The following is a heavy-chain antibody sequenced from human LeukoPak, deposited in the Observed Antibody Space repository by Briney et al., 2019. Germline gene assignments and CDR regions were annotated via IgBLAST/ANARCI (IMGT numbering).Heavy chain of an antibody. CDR3: ARVEEGYGSGRRENYYYYMDV. D-gene: IGHD3-10*01. CDR2: INHSGST. Sequence: SETLSLTCAVYGGSFSGYYWSWIRQPPGKGLEWIGEINHSGSTNYNPSLKSRVTISVDTSKKQFSLKLSSVTAADTAVYYCARVEEGYGSGRRENYYYYMDVWGKGTMVTISS. J-gene: IGHJ6*03. CDR1: GGSFSGYY. V-gene: IGHV4-34*01.